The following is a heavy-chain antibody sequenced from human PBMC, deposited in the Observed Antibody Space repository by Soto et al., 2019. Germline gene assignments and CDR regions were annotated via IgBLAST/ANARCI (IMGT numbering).Heavy chain of an antibody. V-gene: IGHV1-18*01. CDR1: GYTFTSYG. CDR3: AREPRLGELSFFGDFDY. D-gene: IGHD3-16*02. CDR2: ISAYNGNT. J-gene: IGHJ4*02. Sequence: ASVKVSCKASGYTFTSYGISWVRQAPGQGLEWMGWISAYNGNTNYAQKLQGRVTMTTDTSTSTAYMELRSLRSDDTAVYYCAREPRLGELSFFGDFDYWGQGTLVTVSS.